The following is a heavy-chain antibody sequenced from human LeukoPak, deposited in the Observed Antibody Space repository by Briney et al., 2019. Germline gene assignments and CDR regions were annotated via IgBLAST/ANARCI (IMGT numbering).Heavy chain of an antibody. V-gene: IGHV4-39*01. CDR2: IYYSGST. D-gene: IGHD4-11*01. CDR1: GGSISSSSYY. J-gene: IGHJ4*02. CDR3: ARRDYSNYVRGVYY. Sequence: SETLSLTCTVSGGSISSSSYYWGRIRQPPGKGLEWIGSIYYSGSTYYNPSLKSRVTIAVDTSKNQFSLKLSSVTAADTAVYYCARRDYSNYVRGVYYWGQGTLVTVSS.